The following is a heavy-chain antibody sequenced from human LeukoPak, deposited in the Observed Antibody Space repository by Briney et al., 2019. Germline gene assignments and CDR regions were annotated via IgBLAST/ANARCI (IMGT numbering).Heavy chain of an antibody. J-gene: IGHJ4*02. CDR1: GYTLTELS. CDR3: ATGPMTTVTTFDY. CDR2: FDPEDGEP. Sequence: ASVKVSCKVSGYTLTELSMHWVRQAPGKGLEWMGGFDPEDGEPIYAQKFQGRVTMTEDTSTDTAYMELSSLRSEDTAVYYCATGPMTTVTTFDYWGQGTLVTVSS. V-gene: IGHV1-24*01. D-gene: IGHD4-17*01.